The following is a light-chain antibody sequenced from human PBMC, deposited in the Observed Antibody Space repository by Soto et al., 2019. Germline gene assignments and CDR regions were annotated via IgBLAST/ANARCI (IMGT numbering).Light chain of an antibody. CDR1: QSLQYSNGYNY. V-gene: IGKV2-28*01. CDR2: LGS. J-gene: IGKJ5*01. Sequence: DLVLTQSPPSLPVLPGEPASIXXRSXQSLQYSNGYNYLDWYLQKPGQSPQLXXSLGSTRASGVPDRFSGSGSGTDFTLKISRVEADDVGVYYCFQGLQTPPITFGQGTRLEIK. CDR3: FQGLQTPPIT.